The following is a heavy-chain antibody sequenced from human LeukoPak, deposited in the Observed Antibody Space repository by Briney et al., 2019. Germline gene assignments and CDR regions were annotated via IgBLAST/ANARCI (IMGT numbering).Heavy chain of an antibody. CDR2: ISGSGVTA. V-gene: IGHV3-23*01. CDR3: AGGGQTYVFDC. Sequence: GVSLRLTCAASGFTFSSYAMSWVRQAPGQGLKWVSGISGSGVTASYADSVKGRFTTSRDNSKTTLYLQMNSLRAEDTAVYDCAGGGQTYVFDCWGQGTLVTVSS. J-gene: IGHJ4*02. D-gene: IGHD3-16*01. CDR1: GFTFSSYA.